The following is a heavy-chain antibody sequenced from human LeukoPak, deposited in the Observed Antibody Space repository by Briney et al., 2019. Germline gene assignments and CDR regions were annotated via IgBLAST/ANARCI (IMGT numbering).Heavy chain of an antibody. CDR3: ARDEGSYGYLDAFDI. Sequence: SETLSLTCTVSGYSISSGYYWGWIRQPPGKGLEWIGSIYHSGSTYYNPSLKSRVTISVDTSKNQFSLKLSSVTAADTAVYYCARDEGSYGYLDAFDIWGQGTMVTVSS. CDR1: GYSISSGYY. J-gene: IGHJ3*02. V-gene: IGHV4-38-2*02. CDR2: IYHSGST. D-gene: IGHD5-18*01.